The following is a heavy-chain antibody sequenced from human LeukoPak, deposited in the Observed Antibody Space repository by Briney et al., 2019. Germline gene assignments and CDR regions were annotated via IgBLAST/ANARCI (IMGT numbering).Heavy chain of an antibody. CDR2: ISAYNGNT. J-gene: IGHJ5*02. D-gene: IGHD4-23*01. CDR3: ARLSAGGKGGNWFDP. CDR1: GYTFTSYG. Sequence: ASVKVSCKASGYTFTSYGISWVRQAPGQGLEWMGWISAYNGNTNYAQKLQGRVTMTTDTSTSTAYMELRSLRSDDTAVYYCARLSAGGKGGNWFDPWGQGTLVTVSS. V-gene: IGHV1-18*01.